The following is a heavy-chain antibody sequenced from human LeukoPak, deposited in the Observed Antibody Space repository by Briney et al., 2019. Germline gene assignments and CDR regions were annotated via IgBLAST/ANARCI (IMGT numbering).Heavy chain of an antibody. Sequence: GGSLRLSCAASGFTFSSYSMNWVRQAPGKGLEWVSSISSNSSYIYYADSVKCRFTISRDNAKNSLYLQMNSLRAEDTAVYYCARIHCSGGSCYSLDYWGQGTLVTVSS. CDR2: ISSNSSYI. CDR3: ARIHCSGGSCYSLDY. CDR1: GFTFSSYS. D-gene: IGHD2-15*01. J-gene: IGHJ4*02. V-gene: IGHV3-21*01.